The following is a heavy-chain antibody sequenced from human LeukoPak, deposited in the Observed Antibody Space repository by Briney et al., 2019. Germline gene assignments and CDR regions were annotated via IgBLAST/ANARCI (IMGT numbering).Heavy chain of an antibody. Sequence: ASVKVSCKASGYTFIGYYMHWVRQAPGQGLEWMGWINPNTGGTNYAQKFQGWVTMTRDTSISTAYMELSRLRSDGTAVYYCARGRATVTTLSGMDVWGQGTTVTVSS. CDR2: INPNTGGT. D-gene: IGHD4-17*01. V-gene: IGHV1-2*04. J-gene: IGHJ6*02. CDR1: GYTFIGYY. CDR3: ARGRATVTTLSGMDV.